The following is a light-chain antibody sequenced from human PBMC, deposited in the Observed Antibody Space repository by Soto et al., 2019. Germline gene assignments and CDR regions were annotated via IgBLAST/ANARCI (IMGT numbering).Light chain of an antibody. CDR2: WAS. CDR1: QSVLYSSNNKNY. Sequence: DIVMTQSPDSLAVSLGERATINCKSSQSVLYSSNNKNYLAWYQQKPGQPPKLLIYWASTRESGVPDRFSGSGSGTHFPLTISSLQAEDVAVYYCQQYYSTPLPFGGGTKVEIK. CDR3: QQYYSTPLP. V-gene: IGKV4-1*01. J-gene: IGKJ4*02.